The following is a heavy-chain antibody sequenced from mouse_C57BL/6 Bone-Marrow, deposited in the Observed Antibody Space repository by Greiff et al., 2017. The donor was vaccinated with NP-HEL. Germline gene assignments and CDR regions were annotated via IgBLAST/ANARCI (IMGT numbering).Heavy chain of an antibody. CDR3: ARERFLAY. J-gene: IGHJ3*01. V-gene: IGHV1-63*01. CDR1: GYTFTNYW. Sequence: VQLQQSGAELVRPGTSVKMSCKASGYTFTNYWIGWAKQRPGHGLEWIGDIYPGGGYTNYNEKFKGKATLTADKSSSTAYMQLSSLTSEDSAVYFCARERFLAYWGQGTLVTVSA. CDR2: IYPGGGYT.